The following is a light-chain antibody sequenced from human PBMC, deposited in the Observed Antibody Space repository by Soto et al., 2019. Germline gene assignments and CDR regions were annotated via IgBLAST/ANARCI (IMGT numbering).Light chain of an antibody. Sequence: QSVLTQPASVSGSPGQSITISCTGTSSDVGNYNFVSWYQQHPGKAPKLMIYDVSHRPSGVSNRFSGSKSGNTASLTISGLQAEDEADYYCSSYTSSSTLTVFGTGTKLTVL. CDR2: DVS. J-gene: IGLJ1*01. V-gene: IGLV2-14*01. CDR1: SSDVGNYNF. CDR3: SSYTSSSTLTV.